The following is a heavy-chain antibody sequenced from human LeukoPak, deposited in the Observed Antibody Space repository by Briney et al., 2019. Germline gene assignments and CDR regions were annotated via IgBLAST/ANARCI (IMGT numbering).Heavy chain of an antibody. J-gene: IGHJ4*02. V-gene: IGHV3-30-3*01. CDR1: GFTFSSYA. CDR2: ISYDGSNK. D-gene: IGHD5-18*01. CDR3: ATGGYSYGDY. Sequence: GGSLRLSCAASGFTFSSYAMHWVRQAPGKGLEWVAVISYDGSNKYYADSVKGRFTISRDNSKNTLYLQMNSLRAEDTAVYYCATGGYSYGDYWGQGTLVTVSS.